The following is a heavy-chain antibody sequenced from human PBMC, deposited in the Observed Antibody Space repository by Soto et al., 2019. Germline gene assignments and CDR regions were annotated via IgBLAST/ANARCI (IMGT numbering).Heavy chain of an antibody. CDR2: INPNGEST. D-gene: IGHD3-22*01. V-gene: IGHV1-46*03. CDR1: GYTFTSYY. Sequence: QVQLVQSGAEVKKPGASVRVSCQASGYTFTSYYIHWVRQAPGQGLEWMGMINPNGESTRYAQKFQGRVTMTKDTSTSTVYMELSSLRSEDTAVYYCARSMIVVINPEYWGQGTLVTVSS. CDR3: ARSMIVVINPEY. J-gene: IGHJ4*02.